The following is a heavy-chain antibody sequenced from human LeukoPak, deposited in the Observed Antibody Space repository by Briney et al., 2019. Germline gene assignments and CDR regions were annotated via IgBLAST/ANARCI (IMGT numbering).Heavy chain of an antibody. CDR1: GFTFSSYA. D-gene: IGHD1-26*01. CDR2: ISSSDGST. Sequence: GGSLRLSCAASGFTFSSYAMSWVRQAPGKGLEWVSAISSSDGSTYYADSVKGRFTISRDNSKNTLYLQMNSLRAEDTAVYYCAKDHREWKLLYNFDYWGQGTLVTVSS. V-gene: IGHV3-23*01. J-gene: IGHJ4*02. CDR3: AKDHREWKLLYNFDY.